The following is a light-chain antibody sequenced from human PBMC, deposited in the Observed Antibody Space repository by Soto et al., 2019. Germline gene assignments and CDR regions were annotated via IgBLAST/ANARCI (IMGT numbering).Light chain of an antibody. J-gene: IGLJ2*01. CDR3: ETWDSNTRV. CDR2: LDRSGGY. Sequence: QPVLTQSSSASASLGSSVKLTCTLSSGHSTYVIAWHQQQPGKAPRFLMRLDRSGGYNKGSGVPDRFSGSSSGADRYLTISNLHFEDEADYYCETWDSNTRVFGGGTKLTVL. CDR1: SGHSTYV. V-gene: IGLV4-60*02.